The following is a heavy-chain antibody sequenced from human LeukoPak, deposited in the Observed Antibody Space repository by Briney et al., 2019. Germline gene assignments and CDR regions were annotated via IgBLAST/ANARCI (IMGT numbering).Heavy chain of an antibody. J-gene: IGHJ4*02. Sequence: GGSLRLSCAASGFTFSRCGMHWVRQAPGKGLEWVAFIRDDGSNQYCVDSVKGRFTISRDNSKNTLYLQMNSLRAEDTALYYCAAGSRNQPYYFDYWGQGTLVTVSS. CDR2: IRDDGSNQ. CDR3: AAGSRNQPYYFDY. V-gene: IGHV3-30*02. D-gene: IGHD1-14*01. CDR1: GFTFSRCG.